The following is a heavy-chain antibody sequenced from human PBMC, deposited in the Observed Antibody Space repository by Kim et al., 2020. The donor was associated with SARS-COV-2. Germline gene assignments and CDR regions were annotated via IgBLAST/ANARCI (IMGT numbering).Heavy chain of an antibody. V-gene: IGHV1-18*01. D-gene: IGHD5-12*01. J-gene: IGHJ6*02. Sequence: ASVKVSCKASGYTFTSYGISWVRQAPGQGLEWMGWISAYNGNTNYAQKLQGRVTMTTDTSTSTAYMELRSLRSDDTAVYYCARDGSGYDFDTFNYYYYGMEVWGQGTTVTVSS. CDR1: GYTFTSYG. CDR2: ISAYNGNT. CDR3: ARDGSGYDFDTFNYYYYGMEV.